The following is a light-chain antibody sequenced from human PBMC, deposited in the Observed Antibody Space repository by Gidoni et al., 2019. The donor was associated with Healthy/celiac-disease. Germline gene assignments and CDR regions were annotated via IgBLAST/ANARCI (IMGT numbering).Light chain of an antibody. J-gene: IGKJ2*01. CDR3: QQRSNWPRT. CDR2: DAS. V-gene: IGKV3-11*01. CDR1: QRVSSY. Sequence: EIVLTQSPSTLSLSPGERATLSCRASQRVSSYLAWYQQKPGQAPRPLIHDASHRATGIPARFSGSGSGTDFTLTISSLEPEDFAVYYCQQRSNWPRTFGQGTKLEIK.